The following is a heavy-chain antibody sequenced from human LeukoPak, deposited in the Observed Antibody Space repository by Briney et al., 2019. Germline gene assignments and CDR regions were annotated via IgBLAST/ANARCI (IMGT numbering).Heavy chain of an antibody. D-gene: IGHD1-26*01. Sequence: GGSLRLSCAASGFTFSSYWMHWVRQAPGKGLVWVSRINSDGSSTSYADSVKGRFTISRDNAKNTLYLQMNSLRAEDTAVYYCATEGGSSDAFAFWGQGTKVTVSS. CDR2: INSDGSST. CDR1: GFTFSSYW. CDR3: ATEGGSSDAFAF. V-gene: IGHV3-74*01. J-gene: IGHJ3*01.